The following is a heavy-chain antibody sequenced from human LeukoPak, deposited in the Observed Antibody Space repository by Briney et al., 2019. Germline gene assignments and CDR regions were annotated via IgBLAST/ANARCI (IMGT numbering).Heavy chain of an antibody. Sequence: PGGSLRLSCAASGFTFSSYWMHWVRQAPGKGLVWVSHITGDGGDTSYADSVKGRFTISRDNAKNTLYLQMNSLRAEDTAVYYCAREGDSGWTPSVYFDYWGQGTLVTVSS. CDR2: ITGDGGDT. D-gene: IGHD6-19*01. J-gene: IGHJ4*02. CDR1: GFTFSSYW. CDR3: AREGDSGWTPSVYFDY. V-gene: IGHV3-74*01.